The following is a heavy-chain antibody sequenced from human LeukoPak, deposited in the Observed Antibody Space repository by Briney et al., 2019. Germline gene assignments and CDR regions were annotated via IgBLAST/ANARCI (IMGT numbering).Heavy chain of an antibody. CDR2: ISGSGGST. J-gene: IGHJ2*01. CDR3: AKARLRSNLYFDL. D-gene: IGHD2/OR15-2a*01. V-gene: IGHV3-23*01. CDR1: GFTFSSYA. Sequence: SGGSLRLSCAASGFTFSSYAMSWVRQAPGKGLEWVSAISGSGGSTYYADSVKGRFTISRDNSKNTLYLQMNSLRAEDTAVYYCAKARLRSNLYFDLWGRGTLVTVSS.